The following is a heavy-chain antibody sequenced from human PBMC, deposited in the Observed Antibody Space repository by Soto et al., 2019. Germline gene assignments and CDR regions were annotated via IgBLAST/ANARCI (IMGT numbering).Heavy chain of an antibody. D-gene: IGHD5-18*01. CDR1: GYTFTAYY. CDR2: INPNSGDT. CDR3: ARGGYTYGYGLDY. J-gene: IGHJ4*02. Sequence: QVQLVQSGAEMKKLGASVKVSCKASGYTFTAYYIHWVRQAPGQGLEWVGWINPNSGDTNYAQRFQGWVTMTGDTSVSTAYMDLTRLRSDDTAMYYCARGGYTYGYGLDYWGQGTLVTVSS. V-gene: IGHV1-2*04.